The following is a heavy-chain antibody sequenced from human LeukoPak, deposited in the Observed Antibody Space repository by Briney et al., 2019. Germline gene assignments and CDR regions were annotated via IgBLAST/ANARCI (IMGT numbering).Heavy chain of an antibody. CDR3: ARDVSHDY. CDR1: GFTFSSYT. J-gene: IGHJ4*02. CDR2: ISSSSSLI. D-gene: IGHD2-8*01. V-gene: IGHV3-21*01. Sequence: PGGSLRLSCAASGFTFSSYTMNWARQAPGKGLQWVSSISSSSSLIYYADSVKGRFTISRDNAKNSLYLQMNSLRAEDTAVYYCARDVSHDYWGQGTLVTVSS.